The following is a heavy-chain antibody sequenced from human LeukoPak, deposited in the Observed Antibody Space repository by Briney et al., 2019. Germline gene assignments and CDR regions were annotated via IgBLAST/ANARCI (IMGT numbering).Heavy chain of an antibody. J-gene: IGHJ4*02. CDR3: AIRYSSSFDY. CDR1: GYTFTSYY. Sequence: ASVKVPCKASGYTFTSYYMHWVRQATGQGLEWMGWMNPNSGNTGYAQKFQGRVTMTRNTSISTAYMELSSLRSEDTAVYYCAIRYSSSFDYWGQGTLVTVSS. CDR2: MNPNSGNT. D-gene: IGHD6-6*01. V-gene: IGHV1-8*02.